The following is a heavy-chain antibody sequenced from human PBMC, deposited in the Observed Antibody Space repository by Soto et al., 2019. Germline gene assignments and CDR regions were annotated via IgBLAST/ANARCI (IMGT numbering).Heavy chain of an antibody. CDR2: IIPIFGTA. D-gene: IGHD3-9*01. CDR3: ARRYYDILTGPFDY. V-gene: IGHV1-69*13. Sequence: GASVKASCKASGGTFSSYAISWVRQAPGQGLEWMGGIIPIFGTANYAQKFQGRVTITADESTSTAYMELSSLRSEDTAVYYCARRYYDILTGPFDYWGQGTLVTVSS. CDR1: GGTFSSYA. J-gene: IGHJ4*02.